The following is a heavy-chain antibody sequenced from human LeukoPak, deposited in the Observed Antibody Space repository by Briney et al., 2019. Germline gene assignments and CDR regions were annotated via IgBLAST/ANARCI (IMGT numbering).Heavy chain of an antibody. J-gene: IGHJ3*02. CDR1: GASISTYY. CDR3: AREYTSSSGKTFDI. D-gene: IGHD6-6*01. Sequence: SETLSLTCTVSGASISTYYWSWIRQPPGRGLQWIGYVHYSGSTNYNPSLKSRVTISVDTSKNQFSLNLNSVTAADTAVYYCAREYTSSSGKTFDIWVQGTMVTVSS. V-gene: IGHV4-59*12. CDR2: VHYSGST.